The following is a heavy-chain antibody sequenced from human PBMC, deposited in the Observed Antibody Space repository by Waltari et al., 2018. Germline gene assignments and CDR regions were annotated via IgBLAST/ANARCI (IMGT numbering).Heavy chain of an antibody. V-gene: IGHV1-69*01. D-gene: IGHD3-16*01. CDR2: TIPIFGSP. Sequence: RVSCRASGGNFGRYAITWVRQAPGQGLEWMGGTIPIFGSPMYAPKFQGRVSITADELTYTVYMELNSLRSDDTAIYYCARRKLGEAFDIWGQGTMVIVSS. CDR1: GGNFGRYA. J-gene: IGHJ3*02. CDR3: ARRKLGEAFDI.